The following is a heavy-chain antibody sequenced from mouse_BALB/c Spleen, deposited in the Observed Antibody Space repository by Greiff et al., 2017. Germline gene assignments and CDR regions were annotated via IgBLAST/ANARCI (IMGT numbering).Heavy chain of an antibody. D-gene: IGHD1-1*02. CDR1: GYTFTSDW. CDR3: RRGWDDAMDY. J-gene: IGHJ4*01. Sequence: LQQPGSELVRPGASVKLSCKASGYTFTSDWTHWVKQRHGQGLEWMGNILPGSGSTNYDEKFKSKGTLTEDTSSSPAYMHLSSMTTEDSAVYYCRRGWDDAMDYWGQGTSVTVSA. CDR2: ILPGSGST. V-gene: IGHV1S22*01.